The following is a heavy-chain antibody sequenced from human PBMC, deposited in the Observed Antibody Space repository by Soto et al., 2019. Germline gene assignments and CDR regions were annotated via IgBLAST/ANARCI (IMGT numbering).Heavy chain of an antibody. CDR2: IHQSGST. CDR3: ATRNYFDSTGYFNY. V-gene: IGHV4-4*02. CDR1: GDSVSTHKW. D-gene: IGHD3-22*01. Sequence: SETLSLTCAVSGDSVSTHKWWSWVRQSPGKGLEWIGEIHQSGSTNYNPSLKSRVTISLDKSENQFSLKLSSVTAADTAVYFCATRNYFDSTGYFNYWGQGTLVTVSS. J-gene: IGHJ4*02.